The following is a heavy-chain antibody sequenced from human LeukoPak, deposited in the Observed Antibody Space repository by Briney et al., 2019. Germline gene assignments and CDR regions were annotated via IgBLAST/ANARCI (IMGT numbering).Heavy chain of an antibody. D-gene: IGHD5-24*01. J-gene: IGHJ4*02. CDR1: GYTFTTYW. CDR3: ARGRDGYSRPFDY. CDR2: IYPGDSDT. Sequence: GESLKISCKGSGYTFTTYWIGWVRQMPGEGLEWMGIIYPGDSDTRYSPSFQGQVTISADKSISTAYLQWSSLKASDTATYYCARGRDGYSRPFDYWGQGTLVTVSS. V-gene: IGHV5-51*01.